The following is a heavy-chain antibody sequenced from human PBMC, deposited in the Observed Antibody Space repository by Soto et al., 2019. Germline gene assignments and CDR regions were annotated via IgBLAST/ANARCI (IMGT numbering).Heavy chain of an antibody. CDR3: ARFRNSWYFDY. J-gene: IGHJ4*02. CDR2: INGDGVTA. D-gene: IGHD6-13*01. CDR1: GFTFSNNW. V-gene: IGHV3-74*01. Sequence: EVQLVESGGGLVQPGGSLRLSCAASGFTFSNNWMHWVRQAPGKGLVWLSRINGDGVTATYADSVKGRFTISRDNAKNTLSLHMNSLRADDTAVYFCARFRNSWYFDYWGQGALVTVSS.